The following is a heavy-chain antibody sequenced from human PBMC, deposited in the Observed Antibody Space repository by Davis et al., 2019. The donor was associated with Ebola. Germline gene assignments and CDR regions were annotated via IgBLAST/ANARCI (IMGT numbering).Heavy chain of an antibody. D-gene: IGHD6-19*01. CDR1: GDSISSSRYY. V-gene: IGHV4-39*07. CDR3: ARFGSSGCLDY. Sequence: MPSETLSLTCSVSGDSISSSRYYWGWIRQPPGKGLEWIGSISYSGSTFYNPSLKSRVTVSVDTSKNQFSLKLSSVTAADTAVYYCARFGSSGCLDYWGQGTLVTVSS. J-gene: IGHJ4*02. CDR2: ISYSGST.